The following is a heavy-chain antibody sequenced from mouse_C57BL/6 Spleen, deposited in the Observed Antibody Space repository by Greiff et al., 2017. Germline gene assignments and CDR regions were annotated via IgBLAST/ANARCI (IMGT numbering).Heavy chain of an antibody. V-gene: IGHV5-9-1*02. J-gene: IGHJ2*01. Sequence: EVKVVESGEGLVKPGGSLKLSCAASGFTFSSYAMSWVRQTPEKRLEWVAYISSGGDYIYYADTVRGRVTISRDNARNTLYLQMSSLKPEDTAMYYCTRGDYYFDYWGQGTTLTVSS. CDR1: GFTFSSYA. CDR3: TRGDYYFDY. CDR2: ISSGGDYI.